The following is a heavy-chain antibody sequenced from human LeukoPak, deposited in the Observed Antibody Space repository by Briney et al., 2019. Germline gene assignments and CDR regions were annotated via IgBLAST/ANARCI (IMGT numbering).Heavy chain of an antibody. CDR1: GYSFTQNG. V-gene: IGHV1-18*01. J-gene: IGHJ4*02. D-gene: IGHD2-15*01. Sequence: ASVKVSCKASGYSFTQNGISWVRQAPGQGLEWMGWISTKTGNTKYAQKFQDRVTMTTDSATTTAYMELGRLRSDDTAMYYCARDVQYCQSDWGQGTLVTVFS. CDR2: ISTKTGNT. CDR3: ARDVQYCQSD.